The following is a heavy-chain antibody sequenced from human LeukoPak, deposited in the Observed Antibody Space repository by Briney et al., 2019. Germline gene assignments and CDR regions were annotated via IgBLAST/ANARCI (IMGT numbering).Heavy chain of an antibody. V-gene: IGHV4-34*01. Sequence: PSETLSLTCAVYGGSFSGYYWSWIRQPPGKGLEWIGEINHSGSTNYNPSLKSRVTISVDTSKNQFSLNLSSVTAADTAVYYCARRGPDIVVVPAAMGAAAGTCFDYWGQGTLVTVSS. CDR3: ARRGPDIVVVPAAMGAAAGTCFDY. CDR2: INHSGST. J-gene: IGHJ4*02. D-gene: IGHD2-2*01. CDR1: GGSFSGYY.